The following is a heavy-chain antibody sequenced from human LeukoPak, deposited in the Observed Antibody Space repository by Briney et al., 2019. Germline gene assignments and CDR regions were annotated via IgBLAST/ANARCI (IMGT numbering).Heavy chain of an antibody. CDR2: IRGKAYGGTT. Sequence: GGSPRLSCTASGFIFGDYALSWVRQAPGKGLEWVAFIRGKAYGGTTHYAASVRGRFTISRDDSESVAYLQMNSLKTEDTAVYYCTKSRDVNAIYFDYWGQGTLVTVSS. CDR3: TKSRDVNAIYFDY. J-gene: IGHJ4*02. CDR1: GFIFGDYA. V-gene: IGHV3-49*04. D-gene: IGHD5-24*01.